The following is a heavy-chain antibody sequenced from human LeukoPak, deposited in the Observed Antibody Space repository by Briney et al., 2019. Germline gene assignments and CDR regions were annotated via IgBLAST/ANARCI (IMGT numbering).Heavy chain of an antibody. D-gene: IGHD3-16*02. Sequence: PGGSLTLSCSASGFNFYNALMMWLAPGQGKGREGFGRINSKNDGGTPNYDATVKVRINISRDDSKNTLYLQKNSLKTEDTAVYYCTTDPPYDYVWGSYRYTEPSGSPRFDYWGQGTLVTVSS. CDR2: INSKNDGGTP. CDR1: GFNFYNAL. V-gene: IGHV3-15*01. CDR3: TTDPPYDYVWGSYRYTEPSGSPRFDY. J-gene: IGHJ4*02.